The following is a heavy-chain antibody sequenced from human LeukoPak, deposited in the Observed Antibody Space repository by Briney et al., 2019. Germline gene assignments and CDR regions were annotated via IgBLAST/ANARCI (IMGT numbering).Heavy chain of an antibody. CDR2: IKEDGSEK. Sequence: GGSLRLSCAPSGFTFSHYWMSWVRQATGKGLEWVANIKEDGSEKYYVDSVKGRFTISRDNAKNSLSLQVNSLRAEDTAVYYCARSRSGYYEDYWGQGTLVTVSS. CDR3: ARSRSGYYEDY. D-gene: IGHD3-22*01. V-gene: IGHV3-7*01. J-gene: IGHJ4*02. CDR1: GFTFSHYW.